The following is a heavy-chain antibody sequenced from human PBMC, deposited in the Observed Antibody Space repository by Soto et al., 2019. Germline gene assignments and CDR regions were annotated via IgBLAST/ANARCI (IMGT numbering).Heavy chain of an antibody. J-gene: IGHJ6*02. V-gene: IGHV1-69*01. D-gene: IGHD2-15*01. CDR3: ARSQGGSSSLDIYYYYYYGMDV. CDR1: GGPFSSYA. CDR2: IIPIFGTA. Sequence: QVQLVQSGAEVKKPGSSVKVSCKAPGGPFSSYAISWVRQAPGQGLEWLGGIIPIFGTAKYAQKFQGRGTITADESTSTGYMELSSLRSEDTAVYYCARSQGGSSSLDIYYYYYYGMDVWGQGTTVTVSS.